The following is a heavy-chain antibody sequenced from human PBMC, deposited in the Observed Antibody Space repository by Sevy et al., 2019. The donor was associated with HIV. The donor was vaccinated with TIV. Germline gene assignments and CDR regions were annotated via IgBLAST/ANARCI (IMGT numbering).Heavy chain of an antibody. CDR1: GFSFSRYN. V-gene: IGHV3-48*01. CDR3: ARDSLSGIQSLDN. J-gene: IGHJ4*02. D-gene: IGHD5-18*01. CDR2: ISHSSGAV. Sequence: GGSLRLSCAASGFSFSRYNMNWVRQAPGKGLEWVSYISHSSGAVYYADSVKGRFTTSRDNAKNSLYLQMTRLRAEDTAVYYCARDSLSGIQSLDNWGQGTLVTVSS.